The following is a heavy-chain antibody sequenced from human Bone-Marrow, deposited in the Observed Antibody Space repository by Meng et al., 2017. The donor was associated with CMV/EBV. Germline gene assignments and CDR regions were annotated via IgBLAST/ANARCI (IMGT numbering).Heavy chain of an antibody. Sequence: GGSLRLSCAASGFTFSSYEMNWVRQAPGKGLEWVSYISSSGSTIYYADSVKGRFTISRDNAKNSLYLQMNSLRAEDTAVYYCAREGYDSSGYYSRPFDYWGQGTLVTVPS. V-gene: IGHV3-48*03. D-gene: IGHD3-22*01. CDR3: AREGYDSSGYYSRPFDY. CDR1: GFTFSSYE. CDR2: ISSSGSTI. J-gene: IGHJ4*02.